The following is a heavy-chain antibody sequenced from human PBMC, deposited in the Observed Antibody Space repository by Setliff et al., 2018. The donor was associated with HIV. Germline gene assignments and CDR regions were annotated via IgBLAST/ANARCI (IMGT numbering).Heavy chain of an antibody. D-gene: IGHD3-22*01. J-gene: IGHJ4*02. Sequence: SVKVSCKASGGTFSNNAINWVRQAPGHGLEWMGKIIPLLDRTHYVQKFQGRVTFSADESTTTAYMELRSLKYEDAAVYYCARGGGSNGYFFDSWGQGTLVTSP. CDR2: IIPLLDRT. CDR3: ARGGGSNGYFFDS. CDR1: GGTFSNNA. V-gene: IGHV1-69*11.